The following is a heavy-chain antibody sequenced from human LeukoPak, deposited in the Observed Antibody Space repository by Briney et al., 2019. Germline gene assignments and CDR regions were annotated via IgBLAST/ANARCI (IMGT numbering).Heavy chain of an antibody. CDR2: IWSDGSDK. Sequence: PGGSLRLSCAASGFTFSTFMHWVRQAPGKGLEWVAVIWSDGSDKFYADSVKGRFTISRDNFKNTLYLQMDSLRVEDTAVYYCVREVGRAYYFDYWGQGTPVTVSS. V-gene: IGHV3-33*01. CDR1: GFTFSTF. D-gene: IGHD1-26*01. CDR3: VREVGRAYYFDY. J-gene: IGHJ4*02.